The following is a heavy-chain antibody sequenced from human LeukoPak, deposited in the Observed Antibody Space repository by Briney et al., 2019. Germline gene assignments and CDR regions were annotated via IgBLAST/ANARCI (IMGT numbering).Heavy chain of an antibody. D-gene: IGHD1-26*01. Sequence: GGSLRLSCAASGFTFSDYYMSWIRQAPGKGLEWVSYISSSGSTIYYADSVKGRFTISRDDAKNSLYLQMNSLRAEDTAVYYCARDRAVGATPDYWGQGTLVTVSS. V-gene: IGHV3-11*01. CDR1: GFTFSDYY. J-gene: IGHJ4*02. CDR3: ARDRAVGATPDY. CDR2: ISSSGSTI.